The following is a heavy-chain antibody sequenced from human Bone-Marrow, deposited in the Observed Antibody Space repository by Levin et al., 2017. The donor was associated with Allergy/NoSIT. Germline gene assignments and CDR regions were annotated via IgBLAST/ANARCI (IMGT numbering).Heavy chain of an antibody. D-gene: IGHD2/OR15-2a*01. Sequence: KISCRASGDSFSHYGICWVRQAPGQGLEWMGGIVPIFDATNYAQKFQDRTTITADGPTDTVFMELSSLKTVDTHVYYCARVSDTSTILDFYLYPLDVWGQGTTVTVSS. V-gene: IGHV1-69*01. J-gene: IGHJ6*02. CDR2: IVPIFDAT. CDR1: GDSFSHYG. CDR3: ARVSDTSTILDFYLYPLDV.